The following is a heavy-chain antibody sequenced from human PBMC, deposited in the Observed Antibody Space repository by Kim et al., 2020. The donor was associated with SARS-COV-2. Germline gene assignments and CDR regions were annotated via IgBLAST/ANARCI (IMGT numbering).Heavy chain of an antibody. V-gene: IGHV4-59*09. CDR2: GST. CDR3: ARGRWELQY. Sequence: GSTHYTTSLQSRVTIAGDTSNTQVYLTLSSVTAADTAVYYCARGRWELQYWGQGTLVTVSS. J-gene: IGHJ4*02. D-gene: IGHD1-26*01.